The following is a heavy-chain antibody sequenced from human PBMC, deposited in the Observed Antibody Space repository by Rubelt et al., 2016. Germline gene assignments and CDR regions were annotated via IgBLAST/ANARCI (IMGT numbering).Heavy chain of an antibody. J-gene: IGHJ6*04. CDR2: ISAYNGNT. V-gene: IGHV1-18*01. CDR3: SRGVGRDV. CDR1: GSTFTSYG. Sequence: QVQLVQSGAEVKKPGASVRVSCKASGSTFTSYGISWVRQAPGQGLEWTGWISAYNGNTKYAQEVQGRVTMAAYTSQSTAYMGLCSLRCDGTAVYYCSRGVGRDVWGKGTTVTVSS.